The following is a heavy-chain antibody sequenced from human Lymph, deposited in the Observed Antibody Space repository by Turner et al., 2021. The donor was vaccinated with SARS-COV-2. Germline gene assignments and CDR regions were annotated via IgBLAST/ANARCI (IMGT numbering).Heavy chain of an antibody. J-gene: IGHJ5*02. V-gene: IGHV1-8*01. CDR2: MNPNSGYT. CDR3: AKGDGYPPHGLLDP. D-gene: IGHD3-16*01. CDR1: GYTFTSYD. Sequence: QAQLVQSGPQVKQPGVPVTVSCHASGYTFTSYDINWVRQATGQGLEWMGWMNPNSGYTGYAQKFQGRVTMTRNTSISTAYMELNSLTSDDTAVYYCAKGDGYPPHGLLDPWGQGTLVTVSS.